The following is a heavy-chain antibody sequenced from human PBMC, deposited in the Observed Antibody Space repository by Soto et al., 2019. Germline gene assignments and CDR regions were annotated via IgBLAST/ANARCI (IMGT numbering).Heavy chain of an antibody. J-gene: IGHJ6*02. Sequence: GGSLRLSCAASGFTFSDHYMDWVRQAPGKGLEWVGRTRNKANSYTTEYAASVKGRFTISRDDSKNSLYLQMNSLKTEDTAVYYCAREGLEWSLYYYYGMDVWGQGTTVTVSS. V-gene: IGHV3-72*01. D-gene: IGHD3-3*01. CDR2: TRNKANSYTT. CDR3: AREGLEWSLYYYYGMDV. CDR1: GFTFSDHY.